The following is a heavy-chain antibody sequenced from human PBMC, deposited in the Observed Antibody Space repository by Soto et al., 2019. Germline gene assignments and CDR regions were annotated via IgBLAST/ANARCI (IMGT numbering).Heavy chain of an antibody. CDR1: GGSISNYY. V-gene: IGHV4-59*01. D-gene: IGHD3-22*01. J-gene: IGHJ6*04. Sequence: SETLSLTCTVSGGSISNYYWSWIRQPPGKGLEWIGYTYYSGSTNYNPSLTSRVTISLDTSKSQFSLKLSSVTAADTAVYYCARVKDYYESSGYAYYYYGLDGWGKGTTVTVYS. CDR3: ARVKDYYESSGYAYYYYGLDG. CDR2: TYYSGST.